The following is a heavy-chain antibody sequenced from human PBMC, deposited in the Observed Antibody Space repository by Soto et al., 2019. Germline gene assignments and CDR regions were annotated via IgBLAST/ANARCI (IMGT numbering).Heavy chain of an antibody. CDR3: ASLPYYDFWSGPYGMDV. Sequence: PGGSLRLSCAASGFTFTRYSMNWVRQAPGKGLEWVSSISSTTHYIYYADSMRGRFTISRDNAKNAVYLEMNSLRAEDTAVYYCASLPYYDFWSGPYGMDVWGQGTTVTVSS. J-gene: IGHJ6*02. CDR2: ISSTTHYI. V-gene: IGHV3-21*04. D-gene: IGHD3-3*01. CDR1: GFTFTRYS.